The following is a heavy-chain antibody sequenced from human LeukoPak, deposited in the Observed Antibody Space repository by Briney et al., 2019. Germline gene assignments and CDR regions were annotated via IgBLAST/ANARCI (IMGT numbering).Heavy chain of an antibody. D-gene: IGHD4-17*01. V-gene: IGHV3-7*01. CDR1: GFTFSSYA. Sequence: GRSLRLSCAASGFTFSSYAMHWVRQAPGKGLEWVALINPDGSQTNYVDSVKGRFTISRDNAEKSLYLQMNSLRAEDTAVYYCARDLGYGALDPWGQGTLVTVSS. CDR2: INPDGSQT. J-gene: IGHJ5*02. CDR3: ARDLGYGALDP.